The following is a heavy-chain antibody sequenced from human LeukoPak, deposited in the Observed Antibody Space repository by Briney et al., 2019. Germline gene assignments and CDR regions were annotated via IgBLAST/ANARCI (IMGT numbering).Heavy chain of an antibody. D-gene: IGHD5-18*01. CDR3: AKDLTEGDTAMPGVDY. V-gene: IGHV3-30*18. CDR1: GFTFSSYG. CDR2: ISYDGSNK. Sequence: GGSLRLSCAASGFTFSSYGMHWVRQAPGKGLEWVAVISYDGSNKYYADSVKGRFTISRDNSKNTLYLQMNSLRAEDTAVYYCAKDLTEGDTAMPGVDYWGQGTLVTVSS. J-gene: IGHJ4*02.